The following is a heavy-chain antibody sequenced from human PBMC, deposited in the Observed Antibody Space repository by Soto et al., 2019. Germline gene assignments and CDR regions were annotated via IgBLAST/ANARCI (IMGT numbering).Heavy chain of an antibody. Sequence: SETLSLTYTVSGGSVSSGSYYWSWIRQPPGKGLEWIGYIYYSGSTNYNPSLKSRVTISVDTSASTAYMELSSLRSEDTAVYYCARDKSAAGLDYWGLGTLVTVSS. D-gene: IGHD6-13*01. CDR3: ARDKSAAGLDY. CDR1: GGSVSSGSYY. CDR2: IYYSGST. V-gene: IGHV4-61*01. J-gene: IGHJ4*02.